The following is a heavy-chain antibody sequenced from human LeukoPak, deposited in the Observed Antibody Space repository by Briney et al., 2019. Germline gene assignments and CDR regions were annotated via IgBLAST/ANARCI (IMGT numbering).Heavy chain of an antibody. CDR2: IYSGGST. D-gene: IGHD3-9*01. J-gene: IGHJ3*02. CDR1: GFTVRSNY. CDR3: ARDLTTPLDAFDI. V-gene: IGHV3-53*01. Sequence: GGSLRLSCAASGFTVRSNYMSWVRQAPGKGLEWVSVIYSGGSTYYADSVKGRFTISRDNSKNTLYLQMNSLRAEDTAVYYCARDLTTPLDAFDIWGQGTMVTVSS.